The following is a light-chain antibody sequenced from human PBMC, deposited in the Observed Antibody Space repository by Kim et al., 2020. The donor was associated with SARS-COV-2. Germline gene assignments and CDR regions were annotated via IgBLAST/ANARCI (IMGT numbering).Light chain of an antibody. CDR1: SSHSGVNL. V-gene: IGLV1-47*01. Sequence: GQRFTLSCSGSSSHSGVNLVYWYHQLPGTAPKLLIYRDIQRPSGVPDRFSGSKSDTSASLAISGLRSEDEADYYCAAWDDSLSGWVFGGGTKLTVL. CDR3: AAWDDSLSGWV. CDR2: RDI. J-gene: IGLJ3*02.